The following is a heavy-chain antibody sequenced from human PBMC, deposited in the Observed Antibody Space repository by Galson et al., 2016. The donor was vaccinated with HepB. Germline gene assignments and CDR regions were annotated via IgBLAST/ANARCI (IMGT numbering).Heavy chain of an antibody. CDR1: GFIVSSHD. J-gene: IGHJ2*01. CDR2: LYSGGST. D-gene: IGHD3-3*01. Sequence: SLRLSCAASGFIVSSHDMSWVRQAPGKGLEWVSVLYSGGSTYYAGSVKGRFTISRDNSKNTLYLQMNSLRAEDTAVYYCASLRFKGFDLWGRGTLVTVSS. V-gene: IGHV3-53*01. CDR3: ASLRFKGFDL.